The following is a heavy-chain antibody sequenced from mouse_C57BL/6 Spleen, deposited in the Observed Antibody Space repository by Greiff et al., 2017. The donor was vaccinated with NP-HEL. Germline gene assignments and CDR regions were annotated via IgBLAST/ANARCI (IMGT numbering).Heavy chain of an antibody. CDR3: ARGRGSLYYFDY. J-gene: IGHJ2*01. Sequence: DVMLVEPEGGLVQPGSSMKLSCTASGFTFSDYYMAWVRQVPEKGLEWVANINYDGSSTYYLDSLKSRFIISRDNAKNILYLQMSSLKSEDTATYYCARGRGSLYYFDYWGQGTTLTVSS. CDR2: INYDGSST. D-gene: IGHD6-5*01. CDR1: GFTFSDYY. V-gene: IGHV5-16*01.